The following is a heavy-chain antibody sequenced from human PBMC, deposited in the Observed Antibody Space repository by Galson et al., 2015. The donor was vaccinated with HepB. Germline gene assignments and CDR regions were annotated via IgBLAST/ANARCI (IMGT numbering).Heavy chain of an antibody. CDR1: GYTFTSYG. J-gene: IGHJ4*02. Sequence: SVKVSCKASGYTFTSYGISWVRQAPGQGLEWMGWISAYNGNTNYAQKLQGRVTMTTDTSTSTAYMELRSLRSDDTAVYYYARPLGYCSGGSCSSYYFDYWGQGTLVTVSS. V-gene: IGHV1-18*01. CDR2: ISAYNGNT. D-gene: IGHD2-15*01. CDR3: ARPLGYCSGGSCSSYYFDY.